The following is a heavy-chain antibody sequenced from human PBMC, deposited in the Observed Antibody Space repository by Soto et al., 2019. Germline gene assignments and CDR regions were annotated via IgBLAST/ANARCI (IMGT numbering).Heavy chain of an antibody. Sequence: KPSETLSLTCTVSGGSISSGDYYWSWIRQPPGKGLEWIGYIYYSGNTYYTPSLKSRATISVDTSKNQFSLRLSSVTVTDTAVYYCAKQSCPSASCPWGGFDPWGQGTLVTVSS. D-gene: IGHD2-2*01. CDR1: GGSISSGDYY. CDR2: IYYSGNT. J-gene: IGHJ5*02. V-gene: IGHV4-30-4*01. CDR3: AKQSCPSASCPWGGFDP.